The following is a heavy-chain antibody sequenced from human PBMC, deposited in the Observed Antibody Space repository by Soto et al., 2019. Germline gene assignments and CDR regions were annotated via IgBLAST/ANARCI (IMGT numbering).Heavy chain of an antibody. CDR1: GGTFSSYA. CDR2: IIPIFGTA. Sequence: QVQLVQSGAEVKKPGSSVKVSCKASGGTFSSYAISWVRQAPGQGLEWMGGIIPIFGTANYAQKFQGRVTIAADKSTSTADMELSSLRSEDTAVYYCARDMDEYSSSSFFDYWGQGTLVTVSS. J-gene: IGHJ4*02. D-gene: IGHD6-6*01. V-gene: IGHV1-69*06. CDR3: ARDMDEYSSSSFFDY.